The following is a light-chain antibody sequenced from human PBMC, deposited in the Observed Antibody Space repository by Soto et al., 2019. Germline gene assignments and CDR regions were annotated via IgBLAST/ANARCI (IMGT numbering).Light chain of an antibody. CDR2: GAS. CDR3: QQYNNWPAT. V-gene: IGKV3D-15*01. CDR1: QSVSNN. J-gene: IGKJ1*01. Sequence: EIVMTQSPATLSVSPGERATLSCRASQSVSNNLAWYQQKPGKAPRLLIYGASTRATGIPARFSGSESGTDFTLTISSLQSEDFAVYYCQQYNNWPATFGQGTKVEIK.